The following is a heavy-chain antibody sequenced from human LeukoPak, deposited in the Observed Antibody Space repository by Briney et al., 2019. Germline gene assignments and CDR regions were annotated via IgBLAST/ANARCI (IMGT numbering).Heavy chain of an antibody. V-gene: IGHV3-30*02. CDR3: ARIGYSTSWANFDY. CDR1: GFTFRNYG. J-gene: IGHJ4*02. Sequence: GGSLRLSCAASGFTFRNYGMHWVRQAPGKGLEWVASIRTDGGEKYHADSVQGRFSISRDNSKNTLYLQMDSLRAEDTALYYCARIGYSTSWANFDYWGQGILVTVSS. CDR2: IRTDGGEK. D-gene: IGHD6-13*01.